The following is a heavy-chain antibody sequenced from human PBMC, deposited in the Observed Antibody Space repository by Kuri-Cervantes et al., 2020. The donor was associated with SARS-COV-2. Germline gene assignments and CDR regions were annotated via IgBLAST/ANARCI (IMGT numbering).Heavy chain of an antibody. CDR3: ARDLRLGKSLDY. CDR1: GFTVSTYT. V-gene: IGHV3-21*01. J-gene: IGHJ4*02. D-gene: IGHD7-27*01. CDR2: ISGSGSYI. Sequence: GGSLRLSCAASGFTVSTYTMTWVRQAPGKALEWVSSISGSGSYIYYADSVKGRFTISRDNAKNSLYLQMNSLRAEDTAVYYCARDLRLGKSLDYWGQGTLVTVSS.